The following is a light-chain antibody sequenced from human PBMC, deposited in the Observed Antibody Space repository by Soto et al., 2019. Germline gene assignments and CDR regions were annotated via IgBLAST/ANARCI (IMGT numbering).Light chain of an antibody. Sequence: EMVLTGSPGTLSLSPGETATLSCRASQTVSSSYLPWYHQQPGHPHRHPIHGESSRATGIQDMFRRRGCGTDCTLTISNLEPEDVAVFYCQHYDSLPITFGQGTRLEI. J-gene: IGKJ5*01. CDR2: GES. CDR3: QHYDSLPIT. CDR1: QTVSSSY. V-gene: IGKV3-20*01.